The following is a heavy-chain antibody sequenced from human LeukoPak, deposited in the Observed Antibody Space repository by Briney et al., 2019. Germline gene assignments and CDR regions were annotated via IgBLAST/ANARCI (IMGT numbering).Heavy chain of an antibody. CDR3: ARKVRGQLDQKEHAFDI. D-gene: IGHD1/OR15-1a*01. J-gene: IGHJ3*02. V-gene: IGHV3-21*01. CDR2: ISSSRSYI. Sequence: RGLLRLSRAASGLTLKSFSMNWVRHAPGKGLEWVSSISSSRSYISYADSVKGRFTISRDNAKNSLYLQMNSLRAEDTAVYYCARKVRGQLDQKEHAFDIWGQGTMVTVSS. CDR1: GLTLKSFS.